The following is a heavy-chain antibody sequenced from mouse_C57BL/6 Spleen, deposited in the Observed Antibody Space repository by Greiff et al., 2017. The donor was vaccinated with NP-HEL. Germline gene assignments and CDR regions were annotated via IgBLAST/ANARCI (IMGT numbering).Heavy chain of an antibody. CDR1: GYTFTSYW. Sequence: VQLQQPGAELVRPGSSVKLSCKASGYTFTSYWMDWVKQRPGQGLEWIGNIYPSDSETHYNQKFKDKATLTVDKSSSTAYMQLSSLTSEDSAVYYCARGVAMDYWGQGTSVTVSS. J-gene: IGHJ4*01. CDR3: ARGVAMDY. V-gene: IGHV1-61*01. CDR2: IYPSDSET.